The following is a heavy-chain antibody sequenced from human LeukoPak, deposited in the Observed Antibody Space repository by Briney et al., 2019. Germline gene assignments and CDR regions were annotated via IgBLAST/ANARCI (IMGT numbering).Heavy chain of an antibody. CDR2: INPNSGGT. Sequence: ASVTVSCKASGYTFTGYYIHWVRQAPGQGLEWMGWINPNSGGTNYAQKFQGRVTMTRDTSISTAYMELSRLRSDDTAVYYCARGPNYYGSGSYYTNGDYWGQGTLVTVSS. J-gene: IGHJ4*02. CDR1: GYTFTGYY. D-gene: IGHD3-10*01. V-gene: IGHV1-2*02. CDR3: ARGPNYYGSGSYYTNGDY.